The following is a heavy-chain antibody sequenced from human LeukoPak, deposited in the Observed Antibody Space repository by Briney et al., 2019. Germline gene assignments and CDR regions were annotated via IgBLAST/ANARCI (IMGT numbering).Heavy chain of an antibody. CDR3: AKYIVATPGDYYYYYMDV. CDR1: GFTFSSYV. V-gene: IGHV3-30*04. D-gene: IGHD5-12*01. J-gene: IGHJ6*03. CDR2: ISYDGSNE. Sequence: GRSLRLSCAASGFTFSSYVMHWVRQAPGKGLEWVAIISYDGSNEYYADSVKGRFTISRDNSKNTLYLQMNSLRAEDTAVYYCAKYIVATPGDYYYYYMDVWGKGTTVTISS.